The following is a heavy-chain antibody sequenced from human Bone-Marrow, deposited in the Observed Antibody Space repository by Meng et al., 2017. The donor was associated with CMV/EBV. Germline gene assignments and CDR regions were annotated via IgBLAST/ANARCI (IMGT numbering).Heavy chain of an antibody. D-gene: IGHD2-2*01. J-gene: IGHJ4*02. CDR3: AKGRYCSSTSCSYFDY. CDR1: GYTFTTYD. CDR2: MNPNSGNT. V-gene: IGHV1-8*03. Sequence: ASVKVSCKASGYTFTTYDINWVRQATGQGLEWMGWMNPNSGNTDYAQKFQGRVTITRNTSISTAYMELSSLRSEDTAVYYCAKGRYCSSTSCSYFDYWGQGTLVTVSS.